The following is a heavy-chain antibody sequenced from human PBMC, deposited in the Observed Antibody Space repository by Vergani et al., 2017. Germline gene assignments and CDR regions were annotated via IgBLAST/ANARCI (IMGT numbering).Heavy chain of an antibody. Sequence: QEQLQASGPGLVRPSQTLSLTCTLSGGAISNPDYHWSSIRQNPGKGLEWIGLIDYSGSTSYNPSVRGRLAISVDTSQNHFSLKLVSVTAAATAVYFGAREGPYFYGLDLWGQGTTVTVSS. J-gene: IGHJ6*02. D-gene: IGHD2-21*01. CDR2: IDYSGST. CDR1: GGAISNPDYH. V-gene: IGHV4-30-4*08. CDR3: AREGPYFYGLDL.